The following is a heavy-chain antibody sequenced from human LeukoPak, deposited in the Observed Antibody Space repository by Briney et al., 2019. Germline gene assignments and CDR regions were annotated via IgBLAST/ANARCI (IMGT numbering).Heavy chain of an antibody. CDR3: GRLARNAWYAVDY. Sequence: PGGSLRLSCAASGFTFNNAWMNWVRQAPGKGLEWVGRIKSKTDGGTTDYAAPVKGRFTISRDDSKNTLYMQMNSLRAEDTALYYCGRLARNAWYAVDYWGQGTLVTVSS. CDR2: IKSKTDGGTT. V-gene: IGHV3-15*01. J-gene: IGHJ4*02. CDR1: GFTFNNAW. D-gene: IGHD6-19*01.